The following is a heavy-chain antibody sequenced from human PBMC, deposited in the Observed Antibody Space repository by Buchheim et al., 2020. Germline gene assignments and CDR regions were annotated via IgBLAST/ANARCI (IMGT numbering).Heavy chain of an antibody. CDR3: AKHYDSSGYYYYRWFDP. Sequence: EVQLLESGGGLVQPGGSLRLSCAASGFTFSSYAMSWVRQAPGKGLEWVSAISGSGGSTYYADSVKGRFTISRDHSKNTLYLQMNSLRAEDTAVYYCAKHYDSSGYYYYRWFDPWGQGTL. CDR1: GFTFSSYA. D-gene: IGHD3-22*01. CDR2: ISGSGGST. V-gene: IGHV3-23*01. J-gene: IGHJ5*02.